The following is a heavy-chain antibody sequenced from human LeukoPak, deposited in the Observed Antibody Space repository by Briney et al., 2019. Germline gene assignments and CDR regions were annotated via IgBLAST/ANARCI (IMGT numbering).Heavy chain of an antibody. CDR3: ARDHYDILTGYSLEVAY. CDR1: GFTFSSYA. Sequence: GGSLRLSCAASGFTFSSYAMHWVRQAPGKGREGGSVISYDGSNKYYADSEKGRFTVSRDDSKNTLYLQMNSLRAEDTAVYYCARDHYDILTGYSLEVAYWGQGTLVTVSS. CDR2: ISYDGSNK. V-gene: IGHV3-30*04. J-gene: IGHJ4*02. D-gene: IGHD3-9*01.